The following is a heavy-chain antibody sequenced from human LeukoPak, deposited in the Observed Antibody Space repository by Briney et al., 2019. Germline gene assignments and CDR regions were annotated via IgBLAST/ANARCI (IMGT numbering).Heavy chain of an antibody. CDR2: ISTSSSTI. D-gene: IGHD3-22*01. J-gene: IGHJ4*02. CDR3: ARDYYDSSGYYHGGY. V-gene: IGHV3-48*01. CDR1: GFTFSSYS. Sequence: GGSLRLSCVASGFTFSSYSMNWVRQAPGKGLEWVSYISTSSSTIYYADSVKGRFTISRDNAKNSLYLQMNSLRAEDTAVYYCARDYYDSSGYYHGGYWGQGTLVTISS.